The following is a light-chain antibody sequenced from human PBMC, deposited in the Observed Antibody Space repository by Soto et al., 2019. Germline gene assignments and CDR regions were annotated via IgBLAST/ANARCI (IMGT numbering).Light chain of an antibody. V-gene: IGKV1-17*01. Sequence: DIQMTQFPSSLSASVGDRVTITCRASQGIRNDLGWYQQKPGKAPKPLNYAASSLQSGVPSRFICSGYGPEFSLAISSLQPEDTATFYWLQHSTYPLTFGQEHKVEIK. CDR1: QGIRND. J-gene: IGKJ1*01. CDR3: LQHSTYPLT. CDR2: AAS.